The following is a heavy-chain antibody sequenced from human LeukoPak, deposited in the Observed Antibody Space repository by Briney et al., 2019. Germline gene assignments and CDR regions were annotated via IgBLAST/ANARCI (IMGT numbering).Heavy chain of an antibody. D-gene: IGHD4-23*01. CDR3: AKNSGGKFDY. J-gene: IGHJ4*02. CDR2: IYYSGIT. CDR1: GGSISGYY. V-gene: IGHV4-59*01. Sequence: PSETLSLTCTVSGGSISGYYWSWIRQPPGKGLEWIGYIYYSGITNYNPSLKSRVTMSVDTSKNQFSLKLSSVTAADTAVYYCAKNSGGKFDYWGQGTLVTVSS.